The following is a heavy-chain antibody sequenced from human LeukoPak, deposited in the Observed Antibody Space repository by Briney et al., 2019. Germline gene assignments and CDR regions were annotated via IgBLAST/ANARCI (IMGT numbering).Heavy chain of an antibody. J-gene: IGHJ4*02. CDR1: GFTFSSYW. V-gene: IGHV3-7*01. CDR2: INHNGNVN. CDR3: VRSLRSADF. Sequence: GGSLRLSCAASGFTFSSYWMNWARQAPGKGLEWVASINHNGNVNYYVDSVKGRFTISRDNAKNTLFLQMDSLRAVDTALYYCVRSLRSADFWGQGTLVTVSS.